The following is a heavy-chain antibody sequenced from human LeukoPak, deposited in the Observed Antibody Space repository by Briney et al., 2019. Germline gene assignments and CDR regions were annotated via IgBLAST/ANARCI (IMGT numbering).Heavy chain of an antibody. Sequence: PGGSLRLSCAASGFTFSSYGMHWVRQAPGKGLEWVAVIWYDGSNKYYADSVKGRFTISRDNSKNTLYLQMNNLRAEDTAVYYCGRGAYYYVSRGYIKFVYWVGGTLVSVCS. J-gene: IGHJ4*02. CDR3: GRGAYYYVSRGYIKFVY. V-gene: IGHV3-33*01. D-gene: IGHD3-22*01. CDR1: GFTFSSYG. CDR2: IWYDGSNK.